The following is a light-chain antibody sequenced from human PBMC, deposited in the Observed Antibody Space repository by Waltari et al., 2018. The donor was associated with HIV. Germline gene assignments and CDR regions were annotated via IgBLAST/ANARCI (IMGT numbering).Light chain of an antibody. V-gene: IGKV3-11*01. CDR2: DAS. J-gene: IGKJ4*01. CDR3: QQRNNWPPAPT. CDR1: QSVVSY. Sequence: EIVLTQSPATLSLSPGERATLSCRASQSVVSYLAWYQQKPGQAPRLLIYDASNRATGIPARFTGSGSGTDFTLTITSLEPEDFAVYYCQQRNNWPPAPTFGGGTRVEIK.